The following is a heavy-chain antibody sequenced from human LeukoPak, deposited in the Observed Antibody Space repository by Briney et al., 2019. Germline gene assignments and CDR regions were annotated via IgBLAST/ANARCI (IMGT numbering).Heavy chain of an antibody. CDR3: AKSGLVSGGYYFDY. Sequence: GRSLSLSCAASGFTFDDYAMHWVRQAPGKGLEWVSGISWNSGSIGYADSVKGRFTISRDNAKNSLYLQMNSLRAEDTALYYCAKSGLVSGGYYFDYWGQGTLVTVSS. CDR2: ISWNSGSI. J-gene: IGHJ4*02. V-gene: IGHV3-9*01. D-gene: IGHD6-19*01. CDR1: GFTFDDYA.